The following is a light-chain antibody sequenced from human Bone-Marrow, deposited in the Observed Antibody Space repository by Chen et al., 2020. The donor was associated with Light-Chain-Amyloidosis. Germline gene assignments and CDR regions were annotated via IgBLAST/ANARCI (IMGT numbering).Light chain of an antibody. CDR2: TDD. V-gene: IGLV1-44*01. Sequence: QSVLTQPPSPSETPWQRVSISCSGGSSNIGTNTVNWYRQLPGTAPKLLIYTDDQRPSGVPDRLSGSKSGTSASLTISGLQSDDEADYYCAAWDDDLNGWVFGGGTKLTVL. CDR1: SSNIGTNT. CDR3: AAWDDDLNGWV. J-gene: IGLJ3*02.